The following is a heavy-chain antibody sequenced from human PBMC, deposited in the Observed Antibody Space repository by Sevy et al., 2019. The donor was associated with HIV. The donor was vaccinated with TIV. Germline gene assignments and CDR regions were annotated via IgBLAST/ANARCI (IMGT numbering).Heavy chain of an antibody. V-gene: IGHV3-33*01. CDR3: ARGGDFNDRSAKRDFDY. J-gene: IGHJ4*02. CDR2: IRYDGSSK. CDR1: GFTFSNYG. D-gene: IGHD3-22*01. Sequence: GGSLRLSCAASGFTFSNYGMHWVRQAPGKGLEWVAVIRYDGSSKYYADSVEGRFTISRDNSKNTLYLQMNSLRVEDTAVYFCARGGDFNDRSAKRDFDYWGQGTLVTVSS.